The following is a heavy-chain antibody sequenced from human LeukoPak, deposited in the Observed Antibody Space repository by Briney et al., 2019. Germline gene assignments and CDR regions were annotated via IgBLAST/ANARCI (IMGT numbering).Heavy chain of an antibody. CDR3: ARGYYDSSGYYYFDY. J-gene: IGHJ4*02. V-gene: IGHV4-34*01. CDR1: GGSFSGYY. Sequence: SETRSLTCAVYGGSFSGYYWSWIRQPPGKGLEWIGEINHSGSTNYNPSLKSRVTISVDTSKNQFSLKLSSVTAADTAVYYCARGYYDSSGYYYFDYWGQGTLVTVSS. D-gene: IGHD3-22*01. CDR2: INHSGST.